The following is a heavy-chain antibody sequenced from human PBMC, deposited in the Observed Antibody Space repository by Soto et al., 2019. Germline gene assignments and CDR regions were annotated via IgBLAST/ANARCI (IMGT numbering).Heavy chain of an antibody. CDR1: GFTFSNAW. CDR2: IKSKTDGGTT. J-gene: IGHJ4*02. D-gene: IGHD3-3*01. Sequence: GGSLRLSCAASGFTFSNAWMSWVRQAPGKGLEWVGRIKSKTDGGTTDYAAPVKGRFTISRDDSKNTLYLQMNSLKTEDTAVYYCTGYYDFWSCYRRLEYYFDYWRQGTLVTAPQ. V-gene: IGHV3-15*01. CDR3: TGYYDFWSCYRRLEYYFDY.